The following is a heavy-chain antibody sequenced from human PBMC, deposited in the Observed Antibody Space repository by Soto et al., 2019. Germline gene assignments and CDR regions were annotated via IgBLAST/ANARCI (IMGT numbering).Heavy chain of an antibody. V-gene: IGHV4-4*02. CDR3: VHHGGVPYYHDF. Sequence: GTLSLTCAVSGGSLSSSSWWSCVRQPPGKTLEWLGEIFYSGSTKYNPSLNSRVTISADQSKNDFSLRLSSVTAADTAVYYCVHHGGVPYYHDFWGQGMLVTVSS. D-gene: IGHD2-8*01. CDR1: GGSLSSSSW. CDR2: IFYSGST. J-gene: IGHJ4*02.